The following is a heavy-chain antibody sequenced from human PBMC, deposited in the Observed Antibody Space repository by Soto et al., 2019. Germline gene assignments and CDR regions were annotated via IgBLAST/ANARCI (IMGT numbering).Heavy chain of an antibody. Sequence: KTSETLSLTCTVSGGSLTSNSYYWGWIRQPPGKGLEWIGSFYYSQSTYFNPSLKSRVTISVETSKNQYSLKLSAVTAADTAVYYCARRSTVTYDYWGQGILFTVSS. CDR1: GGSLTSNSYY. CDR2: FYYSQST. J-gene: IGHJ4*02. V-gene: IGHV4-39*01. D-gene: IGHD4-17*01. CDR3: ARRSTVTYDY.